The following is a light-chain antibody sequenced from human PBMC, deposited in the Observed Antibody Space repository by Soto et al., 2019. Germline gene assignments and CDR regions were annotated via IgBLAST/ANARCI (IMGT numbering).Light chain of an antibody. Sequence: EIVMTQSPATLSVSPGERATLSCRASPSADNYIAWYQQKPGQAPRLLIYGAFNRATGIPARFSGSGSGTDFTLTINSLEPEDFAVYYCQQRNIWPPVTFGQGTRLEIK. J-gene: IGKJ5*01. CDR1: PSADNY. V-gene: IGKV3-11*01. CDR3: QQRNIWPPVT. CDR2: GAF.